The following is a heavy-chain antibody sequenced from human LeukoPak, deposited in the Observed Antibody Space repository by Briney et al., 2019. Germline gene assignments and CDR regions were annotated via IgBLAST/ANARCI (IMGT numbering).Heavy chain of an antibody. CDR3: AREGRQYTGGWYYFDY. V-gene: IGHV1-2*02. CDR1: GYTFTGHY. CDR2: INPDSGYT. D-gene: IGHD2-8*02. Sequence: SVNVSCKASGYTFTGHYMHWVRQAPGQRLEWTGLINPDSGYTHYAQKFQGRVTMTRDTSISTGYMELSRLTSDDTAVYYCAREGRQYTGGWYYFDYWGQGTLVTVSS. J-gene: IGHJ4*02.